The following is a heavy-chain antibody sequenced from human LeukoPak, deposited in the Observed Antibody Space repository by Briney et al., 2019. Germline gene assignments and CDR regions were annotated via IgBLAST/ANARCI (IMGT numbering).Heavy chain of an antibody. D-gene: IGHD3-9*01. Sequence: GGSLRLFCAPSGFTFSSYGMHWVRQAPGKGLEWVAVIWYDGSNKYYADSVKGRFTISRDNSKNTLYLQMNSLRAEDTAVYYCARDGDILTGYYFDYWGQGTLVTVSS. CDR3: ARDGDILTGYYFDY. J-gene: IGHJ4*02. CDR1: GFTFSSYG. V-gene: IGHV3-33*01. CDR2: IWYDGSNK.